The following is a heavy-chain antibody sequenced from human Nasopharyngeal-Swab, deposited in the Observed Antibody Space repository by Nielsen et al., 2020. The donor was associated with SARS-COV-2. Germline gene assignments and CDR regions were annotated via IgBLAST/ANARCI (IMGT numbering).Heavy chain of an antibody. CDR1: GFTFSSYA. CDR3: VADEDIVLMVLDY. D-gene: IGHD2-8*01. Sequence: GESLKISCSASGFTFSSYAMHRVRQAPGKGLEYVSAISSNGGSTYYADSVKGRFTISRDNSKNTLYLQMGSLRAGDTAVYYCVADEDIVLMVLDYWGQGTLVTVSS. CDR2: ISSNGGST. J-gene: IGHJ4*02. V-gene: IGHV3-64D*06.